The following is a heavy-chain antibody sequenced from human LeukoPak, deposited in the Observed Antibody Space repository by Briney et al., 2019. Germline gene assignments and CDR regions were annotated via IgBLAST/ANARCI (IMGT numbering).Heavy chain of an antibody. CDR2: IYYTGIT. D-gene: IGHD2-2*01. Sequence: SETLSLTCTVSGGSISSSSYYWGWIRRPPGKGLEWIGGIYYTGITHYNPSLKSRVTISLDTSKNQFSLKVTSVTAADTAVYYCARGPGVVPAAMYNYWGQGTLVTVSS. CDR1: GGSISSSSYY. J-gene: IGHJ4*02. CDR3: ARGPGVVPAAMYNY. V-gene: IGHV4-39*07.